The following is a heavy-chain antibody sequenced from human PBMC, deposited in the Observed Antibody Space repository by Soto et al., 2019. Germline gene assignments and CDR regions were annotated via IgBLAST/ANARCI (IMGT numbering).Heavy chain of an antibody. CDR2: ISGSGGST. J-gene: IGHJ6*02. D-gene: IGHD2-2*01. CDR3: AKEGSTYWDYYYYGMDV. Sequence: GGSLRLSCAASGFTFSSYAMSWVRQAPGKGLEWVSAISGSGGSTYYADSVKGRFTISRDNYKNTLYLQMNSLRAEDTAVYYCAKEGSTYWDYYYYGMDVWGQGTTVTVSS. V-gene: IGHV3-23*01. CDR1: GFTFSSYA.